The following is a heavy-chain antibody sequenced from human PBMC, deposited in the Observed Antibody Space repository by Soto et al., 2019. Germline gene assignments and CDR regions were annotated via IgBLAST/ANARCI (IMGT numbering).Heavy chain of an antibody. CDR2: VILVFGAS. CDR1: GGTFSTYA. CDR3: ARPSGFSTGGTYFYYYYALAV. D-gene: IGHD3-3*01. J-gene: IGHJ6*02. Sequence: QVQLVQSGAEVKKPGSSVKVSCKTAGGTFSTYAITWVRQAPGQGLEWMGGVILVFGASNYAQKFQGRVTITADATTNTVYIELRRITSENTDVYFCARPSGFSTGGTYFYYYYALAVWGQGTAVTVPS. V-gene: IGHV1-69*01.